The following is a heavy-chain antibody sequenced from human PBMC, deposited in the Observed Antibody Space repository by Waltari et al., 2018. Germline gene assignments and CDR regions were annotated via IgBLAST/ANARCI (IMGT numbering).Heavy chain of an antibody. D-gene: IGHD6-19*01. J-gene: IGHJ4*02. CDR1: GFTFSSYE. V-gene: IGHV3-48*03. Sequence: EVQLVESGGGLVQPGGSLRLSCAASGFTFSSYEMNWVRQAPGKGLEWVSYISSRGSTIYYADSGKGRFTISRDNAKNSLYLQMNSLRAEDTAVYYCARESGVADTFDYWGQGTLVTVSS. CDR3: ARESGVADTFDY. CDR2: ISSRGSTI.